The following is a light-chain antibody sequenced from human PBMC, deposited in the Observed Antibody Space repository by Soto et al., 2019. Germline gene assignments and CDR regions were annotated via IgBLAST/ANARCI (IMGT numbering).Light chain of an antibody. CDR3: SSSGGNNNVV. Sequence: QSALTQPPSASGSPGQSVTISCTGTSSDVGAYTYVSWYQQHPGKAPKLMIYEVNKRPSGVPDRFSGSKSGNTASLTVSGLHAEDEADYYCSSSGGNNNVVFGGGTKLTVL. CDR1: SSDVGAYTY. J-gene: IGLJ2*01. CDR2: EVN. V-gene: IGLV2-8*01.